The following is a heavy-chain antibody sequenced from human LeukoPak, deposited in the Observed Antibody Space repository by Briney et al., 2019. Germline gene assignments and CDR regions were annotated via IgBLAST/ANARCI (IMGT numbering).Heavy chain of an antibody. Sequence: GGSLRLSCAASGFTFSNYGMHWVRQAPGKGLEWAAIVANDGNNDYYGDSVKGRFTVSRDNSKNTLYLQMNGLRGEDTAVYYCAKEGPKYYFDYWGQGTLVTVSS. CDR2: VANDGNND. CDR3: AKEGPKYYFDY. V-gene: IGHV3-30*18. J-gene: IGHJ4*02. CDR1: GFTFSNYG.